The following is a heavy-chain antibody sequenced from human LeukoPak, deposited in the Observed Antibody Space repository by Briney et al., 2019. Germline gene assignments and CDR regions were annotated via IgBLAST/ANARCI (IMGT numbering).Heavy chain of an antibody. J-gene: IGHJ4*02. CDR2: VKPDGSEK. Sequence: GGSLRLSCAASGFTFSSYWMTWVRQAPGKGLEWVAHVKPDGSEKSYVDSVKGRFTISRDNAQNSLYLQMNSLRAEDTAVYYCARDNVFGYWGQGTLVTVSS. CDR3: ARDNVFGY. CDR1: GFTFSSYW. V-gene: IGHV3-7*01.